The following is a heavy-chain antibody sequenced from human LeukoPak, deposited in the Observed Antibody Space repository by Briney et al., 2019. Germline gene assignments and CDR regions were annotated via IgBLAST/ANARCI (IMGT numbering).Heavy chain of an antibody. D-gene: IGHD3-22*01. V-gene: IGHV3-74*01. J-gene: IGHJ3*02. CDR2: IKGDGSGT. CDR3: VRPYDSSGYQWNDAFDI. CDR1: GFTFSSYW. Sequence: GGSLRLSCAASGFTFSSYWMQWVRQAPGKGLVWLSRIKGDGSGTNYADSVKGRFIISRDNVKNTLSLQMNSLRAEDTAVYYCVRPYDSSGYQWNDAFDIWGQGTMVTVSP.